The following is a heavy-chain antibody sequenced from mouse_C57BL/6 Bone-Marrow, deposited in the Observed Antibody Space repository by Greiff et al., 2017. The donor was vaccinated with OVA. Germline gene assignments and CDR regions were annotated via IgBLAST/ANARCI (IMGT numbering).Heavy chain of an antibody. CDR3: AKPLNGRNWYFEG. V-gene: IGHV2-5*01. J-gene: IGHJ1*03. CDR2: IWRGGST. CDR1: GFSLTSYG. Sequence: QVQLQQSGPGLVQPSQSLSITCTVSGFSLTSYGVHWVRQSPGKGLEWLGVIWRGGSTDYNAAFMSRLSITKDNSKSQVFFKMNSLQADDTAIYYCAKPLNGRNWYFEGWGTGTTVTFSS.